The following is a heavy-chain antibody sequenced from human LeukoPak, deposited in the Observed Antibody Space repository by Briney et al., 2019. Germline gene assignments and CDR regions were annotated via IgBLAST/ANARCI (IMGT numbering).Heavy chain of an antibody. Sequence: GGSLRLSCAASRFTFSNYAMSWVRQAPGKGLEWVSGISGSGGSTYYADSVKGRFTISRDNFKNTLYLQMDSLRAEDTAVYYCAKCARVDWLPIDYWGQGTLVTVSS. CDR2: ISGSGGST. CDR3: AKCARVDWLPIDY. J-gene: IGHJ4*02. CDR1: RFTFSNYA. V-gene: IGHV3-23*01. D-gene: IGHD3-9*01.